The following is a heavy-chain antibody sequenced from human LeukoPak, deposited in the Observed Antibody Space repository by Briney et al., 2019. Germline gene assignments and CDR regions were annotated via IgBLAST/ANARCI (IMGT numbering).Heavy chain of an antibody. V-gene: IGHV3-30*03. J-gene: IGHJ4*02. CDR3: ARYCSSTSCPIRY. Sequence: GGSLRLSCAASGFTFSSYGMHWVRQAPGKGLEWVAVISYDGSNKYYADSVKGRFTISRDNSKNTLYLQMNSLRAEDTAVYYCARYCSSTSCPIRYWGQGTLVTVSS. CDR1: GFTFSSYG. CDR2: ISYDGSNK. D-gene: IGHD2-2*01.